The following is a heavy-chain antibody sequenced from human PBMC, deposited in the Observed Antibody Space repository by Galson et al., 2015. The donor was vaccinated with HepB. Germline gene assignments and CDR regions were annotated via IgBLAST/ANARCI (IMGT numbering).Heavy chain of an antibody. CDR1: GFTFSRYS. CDR3: ARGGSGATKDDTFDI. J-gene: IGHJ3*02. V-gene: IGHV3-21*01. D-gene: IGHD2-15*01. CDR2: ISSSSSVI. Sequence: SLRLSCAGSGFTFSRYSINWVRQAPGKGLEWVSSISSSSSVIFYSDTLRGRFTISRDNAKNSLYLQMNSLRPEDTAVYYCARGGSGATKDDTFDIWGQGTLVTVAS.